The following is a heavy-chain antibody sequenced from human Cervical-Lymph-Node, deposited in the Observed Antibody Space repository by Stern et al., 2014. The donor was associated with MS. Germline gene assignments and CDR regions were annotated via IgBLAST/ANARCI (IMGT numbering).Heavy chain of an antibody. CDR3: ASDRETTLPDDAFDI. D-gene: IGHD1-1*01. J-gene: IGHJ3*02. V-gene: IGHV1-2*02. CDR2: VRPNNVAT. CDR1: GYTFTGYF. Sequence: QVQLGQSGPEVKKPGASVKVSCKASGYTFTGYFIHWVRQAPGPGLEWMGWVRPNNVATTYAQNFTGRITMTRDTSSSTVFMELTRLISDDSAVYFCASDRETTLPDDAFDIWGQGTRVTVSS.